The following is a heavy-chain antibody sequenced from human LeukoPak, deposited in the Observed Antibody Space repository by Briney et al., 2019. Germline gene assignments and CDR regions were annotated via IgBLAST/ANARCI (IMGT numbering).Heavy chain of an antibody. V-gene: IGHV4-30-4*07. CDR1: GGSISSGGYS. J-gene: IGHJ3*02. D-gene: IGHD6-19*01. CDR2: IYYSGST. Sequence: SETLSLTCAVSGGSISSGGYSWSWIRQPPGKGLEWIGYIYYSGSTYYNPSLKSRVTISVDTSKNQFSLKLSSVTAADTAVYYCASSIAVASLDAFDIWGQGTMVTVSS. CDR3: ASSIAVASLDAFDI.